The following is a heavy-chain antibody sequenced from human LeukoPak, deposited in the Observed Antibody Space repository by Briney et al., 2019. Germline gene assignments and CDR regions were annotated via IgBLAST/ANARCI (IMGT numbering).Heavy chain of an antibody. CDR2: INPNSGGT. J-gene: IGHJ6*03. CDR1: GYTFTGYY. V-gene: IGHV1-2*02. Sequence: GASVKVSCKASGYTFTGYYMHWVRQAPGQGLEWMGWINPNSGGTNYAQKFQGRVTMTRDTSISTAYMELSRLRSDDTAVYYCARVGIYSYGFPSEYYYYYMDVWGKGTTVTISS. D-gene: IGHD5-18*01. CDR3: ARVGIYSYGFPSEYYYYYMDV.